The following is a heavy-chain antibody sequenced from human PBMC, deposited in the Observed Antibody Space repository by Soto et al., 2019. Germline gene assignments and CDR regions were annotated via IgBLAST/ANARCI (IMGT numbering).Heavy chain of an antibody. CDR3: ARMGYYDSSGYDGFYYYGMDV. J-gene: IGHJ6*02. D-gene: IGHD3-22*01. CDR1: GFSLSTSGMC. Sequence: SGPTLVNPTQTLTLTCTFSGFSLSTSGMCVSWIRQPPGKALEWLARIDWDDDKYYSTSLKTRLTISKDTSKNQVVLTMTNMDPVDTATYYCARMGYYDSSGYDGFYYYGMDVWGQGT. V-gene: IGHV2-70*11. CDR2: IDWDDDK.